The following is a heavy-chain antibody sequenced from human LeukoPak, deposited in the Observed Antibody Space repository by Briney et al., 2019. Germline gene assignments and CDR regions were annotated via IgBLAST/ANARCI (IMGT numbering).Heavy chain of an antibody. Sequence: ASVKVSCKASGYTFTSYDINWVRQATGQGLEWMGWMNPNSGNTGYAQKFQGRVTMTRNTSISTAYMELSSLRSEDTAVYYCVFYYYCSGSFRYYFDYWGRGTLVTVSS. J-gene: IGHJ4*02. CDR2: MNPNSGNT. CDR1: GYTFTSYD. D-gene: IGHD3-10*01. V-gene: IGHV1-8*01. CDR3: VFYYYCSGSFRYYFDY.